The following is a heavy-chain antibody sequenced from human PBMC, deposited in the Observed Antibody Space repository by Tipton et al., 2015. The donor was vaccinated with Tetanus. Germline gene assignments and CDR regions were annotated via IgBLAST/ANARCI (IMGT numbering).Heavy chain of an antibody. J-gene: IGHJ2*01. Sequence: QSGAEVKKPGESLKISCRGSGYNFTHYSIGWVRQMPGQGLEWVGIIDPRDSETFQGHVTISADKSISTAHLRWSSLEASDTAIYYCARRRSAILSGSYHWYFDIWGRGTLVIVSS. CDR2: IDPRDSET. CDR3: ARRRSAILSGSYHWYFDI. D-gene: IGHD3-9*01. V-gene: IGHV5-51*01. CDR1: GYNFTHYS.